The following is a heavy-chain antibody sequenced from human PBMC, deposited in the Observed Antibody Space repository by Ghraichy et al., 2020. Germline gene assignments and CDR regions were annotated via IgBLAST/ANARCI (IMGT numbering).Heavy chain of an antibody. CDR1: GFTFSSYA. D-gene: IGHD3-3*01. CDR2: ISGSGGST. V-gene: IGHV3-23*01. J-gene: IGHJ3*02. Sequence: GVSLRLSCAASGFTFSSYAMSWVRQAPGKGLEWVSVISGSGGSTYYADSVKGRFTISRDNSKNTLYLQMDSLRAEDTAVYYCAKDLLEWLGAFDIWGQGTMVTVSS. CDR3: AKDLLEWLGAFDI.